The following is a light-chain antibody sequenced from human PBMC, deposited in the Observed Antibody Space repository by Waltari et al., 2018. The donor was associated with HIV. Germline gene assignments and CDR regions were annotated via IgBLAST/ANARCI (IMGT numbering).Light chain of an antibody. J-gene: IGKJ4*01. CDR1: QSVLYYSNNKNY. CDR2: WAA. CDR3: QQYYSTPLT. V-gene: IGKV4-1*01. Sequence: IVMTQSPHSLPVSVAEWATLNCKSSQSVLYYSNNKNYLAWYQQKPGQPPKLLIYWAATRESGVPDRCSGSGSGTEFSLTISSLQAEDVAVYYCQQYYSTPLTFGGGTKVEIK.